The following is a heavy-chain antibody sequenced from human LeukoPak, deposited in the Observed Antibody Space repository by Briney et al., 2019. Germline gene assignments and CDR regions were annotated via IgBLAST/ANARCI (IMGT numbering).Heavy chain of an antibody. J-gene: IGHJ4*02. D-gene: IGHD3-22*01. V-gene: IGHV1-69*04. Sequence: SVKVSCKASGYTFTSYDINWVRQATGQGLEWMGRIIPILGIANYAQKFQGRVTITADKSTSTAYMELSSLRSEDTAVYYCARGALQTYYYDSSYFDYWGQGTLATVSS. CDR3: ARGALQTYYYDSSYFDY. CDR2: IIPILGIA. CDR1: GYTFTSYD.